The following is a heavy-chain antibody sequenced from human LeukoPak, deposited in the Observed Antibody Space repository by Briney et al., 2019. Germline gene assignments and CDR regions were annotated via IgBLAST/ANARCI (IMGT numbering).Heavy chain of an antibody. CDR2: TGNKANSYTT. CDR1: GFTFRSYW. CDR3: AREVGITAYFDY. J-gene: IGHJ4*02. Sequence: GGSLRLSCVASGFTFRSYWMSWVRQAPGKGLEWVGRTGNKANSYTTEYAASVKGRFTISRDDSKNSLYLQMSSLKTEDTAVYYCAREVGITAYFDYWDQGTLVTVSS. D-gene: IGHD1-26*01. V-gene: IGHV3-72*01.